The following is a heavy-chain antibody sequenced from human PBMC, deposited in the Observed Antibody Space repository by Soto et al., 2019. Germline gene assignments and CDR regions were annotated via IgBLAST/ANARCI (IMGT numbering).Heavy chain of an antibody. CDR2: ISYDGSNK. CDR1: GFTFSSYA. D-gene: IGHD3-10*01. Sequence: GGSLRLSCAASGFTFSSYAMHWVRQAPGKGLEWVAVISYDGSNKYYADSVKGRFTISRDNTKNTLYLQMNSLRAENTVVYYCARDSGYYGSGSPDAFDIWGKGTMVTVSS. V-gene: IGHV3-30-3*01. J-gene: IGHJ3*02. CDR3: ARDSGYYGSGSPDAFDI.